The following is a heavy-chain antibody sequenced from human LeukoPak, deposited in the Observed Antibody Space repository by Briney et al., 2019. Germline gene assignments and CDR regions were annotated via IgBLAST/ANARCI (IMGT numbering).Heavy chain of an antibody. CDR3: ARDRDPSIAVAGDFDY. J-gene: IGHJ4*02. Sequence: PGRSLRLSCAASGFTFSSYGMHWVRQAPGKGLEWVAVISYDGSNKYYADSVKGRFTISRDNSKNTLYLQMNSLRAEDTAVYYCARDRDPSIAVAGDFDYWGQGTLVTVSS. V-gene: IGHV3-30*03. D-gene: IGHD6-19*01. CDR1: GFTFSSYG. CDR2: ISYDGSNK.